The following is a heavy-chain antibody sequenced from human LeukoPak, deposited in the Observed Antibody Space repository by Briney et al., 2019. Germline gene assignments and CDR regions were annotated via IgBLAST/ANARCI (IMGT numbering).Heavy chain of an antibody. Sequence: GGSLRLSCAASGFTFSDYYMSWIRQAPGKGLEWVSYISSSSNYTNYADSVKGRFTISRDNAKNSLYLQMNSLRAEDTAVYYCARAHGSYYPAWGQGTLVTVSS. D-gene: IGHD3-10*01. V-gene: IGHV3-11*06. CDR2: ISSSSNYT. CDR3: ARAHGSYYPA. J-gene: IGHJ5*02. CDR1: GFTFSDYY.